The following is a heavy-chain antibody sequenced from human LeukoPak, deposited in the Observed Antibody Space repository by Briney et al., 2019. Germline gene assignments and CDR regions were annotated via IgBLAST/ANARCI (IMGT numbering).Heavy chain of an antibody. CDR3: TTANRFTYWFDP. CDR2: VDPKDGET. V-gene: IGHV1-69-2*01. Sequence: ASVKVSCKASGYTFIDFHMHWVQQAPGRGLEWVGRVDPKDGETMYAERFEGRVTMTAVTSTDTAYMELSGLTSDDTAVYYCTTANRFTYWFDPWGQGILVTVSS. CDR1: GYTFIDFH. J-gene: IGHJ5*02.